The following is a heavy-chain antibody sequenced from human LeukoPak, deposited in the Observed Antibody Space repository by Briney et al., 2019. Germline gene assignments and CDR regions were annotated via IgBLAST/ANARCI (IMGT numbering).Heavy chain of an antibody. CDR1: GGSISSSSYY. V-gene: IGHV4-39*07. CDR2: IYYSGST. J-gene: IGHJ4*02. Sequence: SETLSLTCTVSGGSISSSSYYWGWIRQPPGKGLEWIGSIYYSGSTNYNPSLKSRVTISVETSKNEFSLKLRSVTAADTAVYYCARVTGYRIEDYFDYWGQGTLVTVSS. CDR3: ARVTGYRIEDYFDY. D-gene: IGHD6-13*01.